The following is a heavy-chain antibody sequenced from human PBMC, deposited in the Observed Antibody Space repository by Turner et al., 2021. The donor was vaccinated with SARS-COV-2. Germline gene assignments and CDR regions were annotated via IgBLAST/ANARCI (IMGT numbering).Heavy chain of an antibody. Sequence: QVQLGQSGAEVKKPGSSVKVSCKASGGSFSSYAISWVRQAPGQGLGWMGGISPIFGTANYAQKFQGRVTITADESTSTAYMELSSLRSGDTAVYYCARPSGINGITEWFDPWGQGTLVTVSS. D-gene: IGHD1-20*01. CDR3: ARPSGINGITEWFDP. CDR2: ISPIFGTA. CDR1: GGSFSSYA. V-gene: IGHV1-69*01. J-gene: IGHJ5*02.